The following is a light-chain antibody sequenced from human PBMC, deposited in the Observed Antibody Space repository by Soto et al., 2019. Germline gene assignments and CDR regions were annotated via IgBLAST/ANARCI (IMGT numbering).Light chain of an antibody. CDR1: QDIHTW. J-gene: IGKJ3*01. CDR3: QQANSFPFT. V-gene: IGKV1-12*01. Sequence: DTPMTQSPSSVSASVGDRVTISCRASQDIHTWLAWYQQKPGKAPNLLIYGASILQSGVPSRFSGSGSGTDFTLTISSLQPGDSATYYCQQANSFPFTFGPGTKVDV. CDR2: GAS.